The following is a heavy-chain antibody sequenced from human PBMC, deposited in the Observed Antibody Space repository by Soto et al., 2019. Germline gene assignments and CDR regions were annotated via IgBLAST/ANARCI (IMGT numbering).Heavy chain of an antibody. CDR1: GFTFSSYA. D-gene: IGHD1-20*01. J-gene: IGHJ4*02. V-gene: IGHV3-23*01. CDR2: ISGSGGST. Sequence: HPGGSLRLSCAASGFTFSSYAMSWVRQAPGKGLEWVSAISGSGGSTYYADSVKGRFTISRDNSKNTLYLQMNSLRAEDTAVYYCAKDPSYNWNNYFDYWGQGTLVTVSS. CDR3: AKDPSYNWNNYFDY.